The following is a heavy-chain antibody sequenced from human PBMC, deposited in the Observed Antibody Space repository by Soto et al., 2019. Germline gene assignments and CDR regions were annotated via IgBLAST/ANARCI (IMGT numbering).Heavy chain of an antibody. V-gene: IGHV3-23*01. CDR2: VSIGGRT. D-gene: IGHD2-15*01. CDR1: GFTFSSYA. Sequence: DVQLLESGGGLVQPEGSLRLSCAASGFTFSSYAMGWVRQGPGKGLEWVAVVSIGGRTHYADSVRGRFTISRDNSTNTLSLQMHSLTAEDTAVYFCAKRRGAGGHFDYWGQGALVTVSS. CDR3: AKRRGAGGHFDY. J-gene: IGHJ4*02.